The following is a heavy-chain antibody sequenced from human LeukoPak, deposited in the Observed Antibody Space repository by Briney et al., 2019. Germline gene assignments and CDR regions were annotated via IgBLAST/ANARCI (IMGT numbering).Heavy chain of an antibody. CDR2: ISSSGSTI. CDR1: GFTFSSYE. J-gene: IGHJ6*04. Sequence: GGSLRLSCAASGFTFSSYEMNWVRRAPGKGLEWVSYISSSGSTIYYADSVKGRFTISRDNAKNSLYLQMNSLRAEDTAVYYCAELGITMIGGVWGKGTTVTVSS. D-gene: IGHD3-10*02. V-gene: IGHV3-48*03. CDR3: AELGITMIGGV.